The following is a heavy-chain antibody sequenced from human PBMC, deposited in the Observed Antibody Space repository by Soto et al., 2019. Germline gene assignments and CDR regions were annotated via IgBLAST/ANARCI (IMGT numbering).Heavy chain of an antibody. D-gene: IGHD6-25*01. CDR2: ISSSSSYI. CDR3: ARLDRGSLDY. Sequence: EVQLVESGGGLVKPGGSLRLSCAASGFTFSSHSMNWVRQAPGKGLEWVSSISSSSSYIYYADSVKGRFTISRDNAKNLVYLQMNSLRVEDTAVYYCARLDRGSLDYWGRGTLVTVSS. CDR1: GFTFSSHS. V-gene: IGHV3-21*01. J-gene: IGHJ4*02.